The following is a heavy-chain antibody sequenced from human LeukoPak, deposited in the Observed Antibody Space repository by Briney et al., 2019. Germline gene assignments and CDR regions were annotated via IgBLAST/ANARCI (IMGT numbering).Heavy chain of an antibody. D-gene: IGHD3-16*01. Sequence: PGGSVRLSCAASGFTFNGYWMHGVRQAPGKGLVWVSRIDSHGSSTTDADSVKGRFTISRDNAKNTLYLQMNSLRAEDTAVYYCANSDTVLGNWGQGTLVTASS. J-gene: IGHJ4*02. CDR1: GFTFNGYW. CDR3: ANSDTVLGN. V-gene: IGHV3-74*01. CDR2: IDSHGSST.